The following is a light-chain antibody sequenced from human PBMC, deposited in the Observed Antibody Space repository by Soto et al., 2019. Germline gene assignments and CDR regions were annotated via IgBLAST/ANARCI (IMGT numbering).Light chain of an antibody. CDR3: QQYSDWPRGT. Sequence: EIVMTQSPATLSVSPGERATLSCRASQSVTTNLAWYQQKPGQAPRLLMYGAFSRATGIPARFSGSGSGTEFTLTITSLQSEDFAVYYCQQYSDWPRGTFGQGTKVEIK. V-gene: IGKV3-15*01. CDR2: GAF. J-gene: IGKJ1*01. CDR1: QSVTTN.